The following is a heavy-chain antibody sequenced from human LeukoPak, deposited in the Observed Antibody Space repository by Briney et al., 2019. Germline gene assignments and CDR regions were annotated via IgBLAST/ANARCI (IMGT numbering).Heavy chain of an antibody. J-gene: IGHJ5*02. V-gene: IGHV4-34*01. CDR3: ARGGSDYDFWSGSDSDWFDP. Sequence: PSETLSLTCAVYGGSFSGYYWSWIRQPPGKGLEWIGEINHSESTNYNPSLKSRVTISVDTSKDQFSLKLSSVTAADTAVYYCARGGSDYDFWSGSDSDWFDPWGQGTLVTVSS. CDR1: GGSFSGYY. CDR2: INHSEST. D-gene: IGHD3-3*01.